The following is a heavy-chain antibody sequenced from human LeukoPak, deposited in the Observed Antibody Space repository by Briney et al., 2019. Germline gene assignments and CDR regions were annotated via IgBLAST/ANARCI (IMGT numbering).Heavy chain of an antibody. CDR1: GLTFDDYA. Sequence: GGSLRLSCPASGLTFDDYAMHWVRQAPGKGLEWVSLISGDGGSTYYADSVKGRFTISRDNSESSLYLQMNSLRTEDTALYFCAKAMYYYDSSGYSFDYRGQGTLVTVSS. V-gene: IGHV3-43*02. D-gene: IGHD3-22*01. J-gene: IGHJ4*02. CDR2: ISGDGGST. CDR3: AKAMYYYDSSGYSFDY.